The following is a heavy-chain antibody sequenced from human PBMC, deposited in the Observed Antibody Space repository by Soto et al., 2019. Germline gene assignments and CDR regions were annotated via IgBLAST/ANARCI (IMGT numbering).Heavy chain of an antibody. CDR2: ISSSSSYI. CDR1: GFTFSSYS. V-gene: IGHV3-21*01. J-gene: IGHJ4*02. CDR3: ARDHPKWELRQTDY. D-gene: IGHD1-26*01. Sequence: GGSLRFSCAASGFTFSSYSMNWVRQAPGKGLEWVSSISSSSSYIYYADSVKGRFTISRDNAKNSLYLQMNSLRAEDTAVYYCARDHPKWELRQTDYWGQGTLVTVSS.